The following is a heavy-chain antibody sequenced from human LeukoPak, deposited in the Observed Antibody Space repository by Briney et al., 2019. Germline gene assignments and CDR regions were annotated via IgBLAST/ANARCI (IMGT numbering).Heavy chain of an antibody. Sequence: PGGSLRLSCAVSGFTFSGFWMSWSRRAPGKGLEWVASINSDGSEGYYADVVKGRFTISRDNAKNSLYLQINSLRAEDTAVYCCARSSYSSSSSVWGQGTMVTVSS. V-gene: IGHV3-7*03. J-gene: IGHJ3*01. CDR2: INSDGSEG. CDR1: GFTFSGFW. CDR3: ARSSYSSSSSV. D-gene: IGHD6-6*01.